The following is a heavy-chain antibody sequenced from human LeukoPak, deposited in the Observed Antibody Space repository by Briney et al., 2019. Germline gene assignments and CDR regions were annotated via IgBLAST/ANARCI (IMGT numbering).Heavy chain of an antibody. D-gene: IGHD6-19*01. Sequence: GDSLKISCKGSGNSFAGYRIGWVRQVSGKGLEWMGIIYPTDSNTKYSPSFQGRVTISIDKYINTAYLQWSSLKASDTAMYYCARQGHSTGWSFDSWGQGTQVTVSS. CDR3: ARQGHSTGWSFDS. J-gene: IGHJ4*02. CDR2: IYPTDSNT. CDR1: GNSFAGYR. V-gene: IGHV5-51*01.